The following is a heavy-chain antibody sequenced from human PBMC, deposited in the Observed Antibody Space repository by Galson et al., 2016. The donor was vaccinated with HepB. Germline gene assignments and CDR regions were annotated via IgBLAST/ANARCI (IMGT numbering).Heavy chain of an antibody. V-gene: IGHV3-23*01. Sequence: SLRLSCAASGFTSSNYAMSWVRQAPGRGLEWVSTISGTGGSTYYADSVKGRFKISRDNSKNMLYLHMSNLRVENTAVFYCAKGRTAAADYYFDYWGRGTLVSASA. CDR3: AKGRTAAADYYFDY. CDR1: GFTSSNYA. D-gene: IGHD6-13*01. CDR2: ISGTGGST. J-gene: IGHJ4*02.